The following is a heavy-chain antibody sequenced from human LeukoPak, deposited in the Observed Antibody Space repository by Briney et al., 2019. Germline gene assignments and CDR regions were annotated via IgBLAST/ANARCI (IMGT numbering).Heavy chain of an antibody. CDR3: ARGGGFLETLSADAFDI. D-gene: IGHD3-3*01. J-gene: IGHJ3*02. CDR1: GYSISSGYY. V-gene: IGHV4-38-2*02. Sequence: SETLSLTCTVSGYSISSGYYWGWIRPPPGKGLEWIGNFYHSGGPYYTPSLKRRVTISVASSRNHFSLILSSLTAADTAVYYCARGGGFLETLSADAFDIWGQGTMVTVSS. CDR2: FYHSGGP.